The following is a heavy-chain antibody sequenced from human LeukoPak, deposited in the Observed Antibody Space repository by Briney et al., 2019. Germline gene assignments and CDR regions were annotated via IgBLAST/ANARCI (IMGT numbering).Heavy chain of an antibody. Sequence: SETLSLTCAVYGGSFSGYYWSWIRQPPGKGLEWIGEINHSGSTNYNPSLKSRVTISVDTSKNQFSLKLSSVTAADTAVYYCARVGYDSSGYYSCFDYWGQGTLVTVSS. CDR3: ARVGYDSSGYYSCFDY. V-gene: IGHV4-34*01. CDR1: GGSFSGYY. D-gene: IGHD3-22*01. CDR2: INHSGST. J-gene: IGHJ4*02.